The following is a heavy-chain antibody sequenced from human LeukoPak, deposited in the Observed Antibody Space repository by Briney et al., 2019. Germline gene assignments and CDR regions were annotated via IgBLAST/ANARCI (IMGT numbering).Heavy chain of an antibody. CDR3: AKDISGWYGSFAFDI. CDR2: ISYDGSNK. J-gene: IGHJ3*02. V-gene: IGHV3-30-3*01. Sequence: GGSLRLSCAASGFTFSSYAMHWVRQAPGKGLEWVAVISYDGSNKYYADSVKGRFTISRDNSKNTLYLQMNSLRAEDTAVYYCAKDISGWYGSFAFDIWGQGTMVTVSS. CDR1: GFTFSSYA. D-gene: IGHD6-19*01.